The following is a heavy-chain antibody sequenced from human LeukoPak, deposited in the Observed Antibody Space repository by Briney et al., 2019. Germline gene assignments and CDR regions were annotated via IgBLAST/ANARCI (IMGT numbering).Heavy chain of an antibody. CDR3: ARGAAGTVADY. V-gene: IGHV1-8*03. D-gene: IGHD6-13*01. CDR1: GYTFPSYY. CDR2: MNPNSGNT. Sequence: ASVKVSCKASGYTFPSYYIHWVRQATGQGLEWMGWMNPNSGNTGYAQKFQGRVTITRNTSISTAYMELSSLRSEDTAVYYCARGAAGTVADYWGQGTLVTVSS. J-gene: IGHJ4*02.